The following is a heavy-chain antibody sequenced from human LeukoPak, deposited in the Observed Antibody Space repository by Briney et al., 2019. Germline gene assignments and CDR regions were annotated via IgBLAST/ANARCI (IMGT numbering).Heavy chain of an antibody. CDR1: GYTFRNFY. J-gene: IGHJ4*01. V-gene: IGHV1-2*02. CDR3: ARAMSGDVFDY. D-gene: IGHD3-10*01. Sequence: ASVKVSCKALGYTFRNFYIHWVRRAPGKGFEWMGWINADSGSTQYVQKFQGRVTMTRDTSTSTVYMELDRLSSDDTAMYYCARAMSGDVFDYWGHGTLVIVSS. CDR2: INADSGST.